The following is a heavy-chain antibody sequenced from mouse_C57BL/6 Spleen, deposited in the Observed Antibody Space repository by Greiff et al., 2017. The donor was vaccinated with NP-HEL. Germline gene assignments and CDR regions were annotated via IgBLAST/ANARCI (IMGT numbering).Heavy chain of an antibody. D-gene: IGHD2-2*01. CDR3: TRYYGYDQYFDV. CDR1: GYSFTSYW. V-gene: IGHV1-5*01. J-gene: IGHJ1*03. Sequence: VQLQQSGTVLARPGASVKMSCKTSGYSFTSYWMHWVKQRPGQGLEWIGAIYPGNSDTSYNQKFKGKAKLTAVTSASTAYMKLSSQTNEDSSVYYCTRYYGYDQYFDVWGTGTTVTVSS. CDR2: IYPGNSDT.